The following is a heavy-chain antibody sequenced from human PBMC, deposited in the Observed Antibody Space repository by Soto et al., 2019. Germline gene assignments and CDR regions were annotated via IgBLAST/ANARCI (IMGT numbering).Heavy chain of an antibody. V-gene: IGHV3-23*01. D-gene: IGHD2-21*01. CDR2: IRGSGGDT. CDR1: GFTCSFCA. Sequence: EVQLLESGGGLVQPGGSLRLSCAASGFTCSFCAMNWVGQAPGKGLEWVSSIRGSGGDTYYADSVRGRFNISRDNAKKTLYMQMTSLRVEDTSVYYCGKGHIDSYCYFDYWGQGTLVTVSS. J-gene: IGHJ4*02. CDR3: GKGHIDSYCYFDY.